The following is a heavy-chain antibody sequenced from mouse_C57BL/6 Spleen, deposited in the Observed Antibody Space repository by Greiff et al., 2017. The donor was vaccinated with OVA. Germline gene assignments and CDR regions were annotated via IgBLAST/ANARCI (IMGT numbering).Heavy chain of an antibody. V-gene: IGHV1-64*01. CDR3: ASNWEGY. J-gene: IGHJ3*01. Sequence: QVQLQQPGAELVKPGASVKLSCKASGYTFTSYWMHWVRQRPGQGLEWIGMIHPNSGSNNSNEKFKSKATLTVDKSSSTAYMQLSSVTSEDSAVYYCASNWEGYWGQGTLVTVSA. CDR2: IHPNSGSN. D-gene: IGHD4-1*01. CDR1: GYTFTSYW.